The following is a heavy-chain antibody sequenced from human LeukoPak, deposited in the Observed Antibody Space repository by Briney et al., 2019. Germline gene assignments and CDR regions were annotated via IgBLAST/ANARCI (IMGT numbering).Heavy chain of an antibody. V-gene: IGHV4-38-2*01. CDR3: ARVYSSGYDY. D-gene: IGHD6-19*01. J-gene: IGHJ4*02. CDR1: GYSISSGYY. CDR2: MYHSGST. Sequence: SETLSLTCAVSGYSISSGYYWAWIRQPPGKGLEWIGSMYHSGSTYYNPSLKSRVTISVDTSKNQFSLKLSSVTAADTAVYYCARVYSSGYDYWGQGTLVTVSS.